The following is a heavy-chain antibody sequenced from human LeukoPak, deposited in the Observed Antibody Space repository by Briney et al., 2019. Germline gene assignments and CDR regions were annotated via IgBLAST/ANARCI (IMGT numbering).Heavy chain of an antibody. Sequence: ASVKVSCKASGGTFSSYAISWVRQAPGQGLEWMGGIIPIFGTVNYAQKFQGRVTITADKSTSTAYMELSSLRAEDTAVYYCAKNHRVIAAAGRFDYWGQGTLVTVSS. J-gene: IGHJ4*02. V-gene: IGHV1-69*06. CDR3: AKNHRVIAAAGRFDY. CDR2: IIPIFGTV. CDR1: GGTFSSYA. D-gene: IGHD6-13*01.